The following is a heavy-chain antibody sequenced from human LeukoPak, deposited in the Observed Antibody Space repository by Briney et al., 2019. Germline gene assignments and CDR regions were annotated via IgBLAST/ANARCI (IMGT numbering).Heavy chain of an antibody. J-gene: IGHJ4*02. CDR3: ARSHGSGSYYNLNDY. D-gene: IGHD3-10*01. CDR1: GGSISSYY. V-gene: IGHV4-59*01. Sequence: SETLSLTCSVSGGSISSYYWSWIRQPPGKGLEWIGYIYYSGSTNYNPSLKSRVTISVDTSKNQFSLRLSSVTAADTAVYYCARSHGSGSYYNLNDYWGQGTLVTVSS. CDR2: IYYSGST.